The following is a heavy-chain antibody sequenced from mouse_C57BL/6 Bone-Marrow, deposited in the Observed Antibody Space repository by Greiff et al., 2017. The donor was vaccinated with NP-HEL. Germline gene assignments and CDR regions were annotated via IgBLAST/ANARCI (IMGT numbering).Heavy chain of an antibody. V-gene: IGHV14-4*01. Sequence: VQLQQSGAELVRPGASVKLSCTASGFNIKDDYMHWVKQRPEQGLEWIGWIDPENGDTEYASKFQGKATITADTSSNTAYLQLSSLTSEDTAVYYCTTMMVRRTWFAYWGQGTLVTVSA. D-gene: IGHD2-3*01. J-gene: IGHJ3*01. CDR3: TTMMVRRTWFAY. CDR2: IDPENGDT. CDR1: GFNIKDDY.